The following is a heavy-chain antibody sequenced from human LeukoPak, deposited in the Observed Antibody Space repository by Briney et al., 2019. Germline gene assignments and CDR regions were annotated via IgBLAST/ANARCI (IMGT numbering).Heavy chain of an antibody. J-gene: IGHJ3*02. D-gene: IGHD2-21*02. V-gene: IGHV1-46*01. CDR2: INPSGGST. CDR1: GYTFTSYY. CDR3: ARAAYCGGDCYSDAFDI. Sequence: ASVKVSCKASGYTFTSYYMHWVRQAPGQGLEWMGIINPSGGSTSYAQKFLGRVTMTRDTSTSTVYMELSSLRSEDTAVYYCARAAYCGGDCYSDAFDIWGQGTMVTVSS.